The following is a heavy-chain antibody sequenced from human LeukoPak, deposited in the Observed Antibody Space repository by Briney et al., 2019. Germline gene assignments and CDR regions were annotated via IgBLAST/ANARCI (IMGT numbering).Heavy chain of an antibody. V-gene: IGHV1-18*04. Sequence: ASVKVSCKASGYTFTTYYMHWVRQAPGQGLEWMGWISAYNGNTNYAQKLQGRVTMTTDTSTSTAYMELRSLRSDDTAVYYCAREDNSQYYYDSSGHMAGPFFDYWGQGTLVTVSS. CDR1: GYTFTTYY. CDR3: AREDNSQYYYDSSGHMAGPFFDY. CDR2: ISAYNGNT. D-gene: IGHD3-22*01. J-gene: IGHJ4*02.